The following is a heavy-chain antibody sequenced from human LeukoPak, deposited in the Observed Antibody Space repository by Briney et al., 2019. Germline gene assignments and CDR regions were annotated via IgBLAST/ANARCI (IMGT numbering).Heavy chain of an antibody. CDR1: GGSISSGGYY. D-gene: IGHD3-16*01. CDR3: ARDRFESFDY. Sequence: SQTLSHTCTVSGGSISSGGYYWSWIRQHPGKGLEWIGYIYYSGSTYYNPSLKSRVTISVDTSKNQFSLKLSSVTAADTAVYYCARDRFESFDYWGRGTLVIVST. CDR2: IYYSGST. J-gene: IGHJ4*02. V-gene: IGHV4-31*03.